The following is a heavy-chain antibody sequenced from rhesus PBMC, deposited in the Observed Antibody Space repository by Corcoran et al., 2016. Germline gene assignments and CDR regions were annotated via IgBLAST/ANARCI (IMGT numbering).Heavy chain of an antibody. Sequence: QVQLQESGPGLVKPSETLSLTCTVSVASISSYWWSWILQPPGKGLEWIGEINGNSGSTYYNSSLKSRVTISKDASKNQFSLKLNSVTAADTAVYSCARHSPGNSLDVWGRGVLVTVSS. CDR3: ARHSPGNSLDV. CDR1: VASISSYW. CDR2: INGNSGST. V-gene: IGHV4-80*01. J-gene: IGHJ5-2*02.